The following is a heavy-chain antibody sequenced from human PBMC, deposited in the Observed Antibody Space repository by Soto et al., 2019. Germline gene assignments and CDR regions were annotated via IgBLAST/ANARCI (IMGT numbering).Heavy chain of an antibody. Sequence: PGESLRLFCAASGFTFSGYTMNWVRQAPGKGLEWVAVIGNSGDGTHYADSVKGRFTISRDNSKNTLYLQMESLRAEDTAVYYCVKDVWDYWGQGVLVTVSS. D-gene: IGHD2-21*01. V-gene: IGHV3-23*01. CDR3: VKDVWDY. CDR2: IGNSGDGT. CDR1: GFTFSGYT. J-gene: IGHJ4*02.